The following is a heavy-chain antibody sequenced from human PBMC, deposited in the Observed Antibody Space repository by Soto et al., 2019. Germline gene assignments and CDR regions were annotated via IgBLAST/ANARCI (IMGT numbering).Heavy chain of an antibody. Sequence: QVQLVESGGGVVQPGRSLRLSCAASGFTLSSYGMHWVRQAPGKGLEWVAVIWYDGSNKYYADSVKGRFTISRDNSKNTLYLQMNSLRAEDTAVYYCATLPLGYSGYSDPARTFPADYWGQGTLVTVSS. J-gene: IGHJ4*02. D-gene: IGHD5-12*01. CDR2: IWYDGSNK. V-gene: IGHV3-33*01. CDR1: GFTLSSYG. CDR3: ATLPLGYSGYSDPARTFPADY.